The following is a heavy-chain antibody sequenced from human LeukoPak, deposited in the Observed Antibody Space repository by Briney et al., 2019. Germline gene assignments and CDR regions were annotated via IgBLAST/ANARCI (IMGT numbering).Heavy chain of an antibody. V-gene: IGHV3-23*01. CDR2: ISGSGAST. Sequence: PGGSLRLSCTASGFSFSSYAMSWVQAPGKGLEWVSFISGSGASTYYADSVKGRFTISRDNSQNTVYLQMNTLRDDDTAVYYCAKDLRLVISVAGTPRDAFDIWGQGTVVTVSS. D-gene: IGHD6-19*01. CDR3: AKDLRLVISVAGTPRDAFDI. CDR1: GFSFSSYA. J-gene: IGHJ3*02.